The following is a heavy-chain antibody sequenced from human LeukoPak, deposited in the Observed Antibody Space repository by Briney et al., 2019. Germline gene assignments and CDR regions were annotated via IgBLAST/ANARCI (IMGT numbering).Heavy chain of an antibody. Sequence: NTSETLSLTCTVSGGSINSGAHYWSWVRQPPGKGLEWIGYIYYSGSTNYNPSLRSRVTISVDTSKNQFSLKLSSVTAADTAVYYCAREGSDYGDYRYNWFDPWGQGTLVTVSS. CDR1: GGSINSGAHY. CDR2: IYYSGST. CDR3: AREGSDYGDYRYNWFDP. D-gene: IGHD4-17*01. V-gene: IGHV4-61*08. J-gene: IGHJ5*02.